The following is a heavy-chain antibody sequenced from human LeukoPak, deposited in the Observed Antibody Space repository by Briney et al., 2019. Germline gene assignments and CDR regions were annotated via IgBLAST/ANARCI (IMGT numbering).Heavy chain of an antibody. D-gene: IGHD2-2*01. V-gene: IGHV3-23*01. J-gene: IGHJ5*02. CDR3: AKDRVVVVRVYNWFAP. Sequence: GGSLRLSCAASGFTFSSYAMSWVRQAPGKGLEWVSAISGSGGSTYYADSVKGRFTISRDNSKNTLYLQMNSLRAEDTAVYYCAKDRVVVVRVYNWFAPGGKGTLVPVP. CDR1: GFTFSSYA. CDR2: ISGSGGST.